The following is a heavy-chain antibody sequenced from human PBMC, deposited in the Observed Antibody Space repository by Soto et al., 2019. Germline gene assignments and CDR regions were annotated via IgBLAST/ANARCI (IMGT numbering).Heavy chain of an antibody. CDR3: AIYDFWSGYLDY. J-gene: IGHJ4*02. CDR1: GGSISSYY. CDR2: IYYSGST. V-gene: IGHV4-59*08. D-gene: IGHD3-3*01. Sequence: SETLSLTCTVSGGSISSYYWSWIRQPPGKGLEWIGYIYYSGSTNYNPSLKSRVTISVDTSKNQFSLKLSSVTAADTAVYYCAIYDFWSGYLDYWGQGTLVTVSS.